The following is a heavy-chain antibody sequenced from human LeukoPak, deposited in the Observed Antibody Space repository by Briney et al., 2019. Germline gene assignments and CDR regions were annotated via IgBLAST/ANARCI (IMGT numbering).Heavy chain of an antibody. CDR2: INHSGST. D-gene: IGHD3-10*01. J-gene: IGHJ4*02. Sequence: SDTLSLTCAVYGGSFSGYYWSWIRQPPGKGLEWIWEINHSGSTNYNPSLKSRVTISVDTSKNQFSLKLSSVTAADTGVYYYARGGMVRGVIAALYFDYWGQGTLVTVSS. CDR1: GGSFSGYY. CDR3: ARGGMVRGVIAALYFDY. V-gene: IGHV4-34*01.